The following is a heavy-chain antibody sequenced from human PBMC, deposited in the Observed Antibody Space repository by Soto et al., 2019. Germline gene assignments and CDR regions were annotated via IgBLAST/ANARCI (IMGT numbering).Heavy chain of an antibody. Sequence: EVQLLESGGGFIQRGGSLRLSCASSGFTFSSYSMSWVRQAPGKGLEWVSVIGGIGGSTYYADSVKGRFTISRDNSKNTLYLQMNSLRAEDTAVYYCAKSPKQWLVATHVDYWRQRTLVIVSS. CDR3: AKSPKQWLVATHVDY. D-gene: IGHD6-19*01. J-gene: IGHJ4*02. V-gene: IGHV3-23*01. CDR1: GFTFSSYS. CDR2: IGGIGGST.